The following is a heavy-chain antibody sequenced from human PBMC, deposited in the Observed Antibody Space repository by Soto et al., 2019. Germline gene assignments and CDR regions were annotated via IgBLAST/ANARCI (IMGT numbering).Heavy chain of an antibody. CDR3: ARPYYYDSSGYPTRYWYFDL. CDR1: GYTFTSYW. J-gene: IGHJ2*01. D-gene: IGHD3-22*01. CDR2: INPSDSYT. V-gene: IGHV5-10-1*01. Sequence: GESLKISCKGSGYTFTSYWISWVRQMPGKGLERMRRINPSDSYTKYSPSFQGHVTISADKSINTAYLQWSSLEASDTAMYYCARPYYYDSSGYPTRYWYFDLWGRGTLVTVSS.